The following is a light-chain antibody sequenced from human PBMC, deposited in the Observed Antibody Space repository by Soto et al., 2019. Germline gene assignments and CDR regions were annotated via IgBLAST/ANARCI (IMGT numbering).Light chain of an antibody. V-gene: IGLV2-8*01. CDR3: SSSAGTKNMV. J-gene: IGLJ2*01. Sequence: QSVLTQPPSASGSPGQSVTISCTGTPSDVGASNYVSWYQQHPGKAPKLMISEVSKRPSGVPDRFSGSKSGNTASLTVSGLQAEDEADYYCSSSAGTKNMVFGAGTKLIVL. CDR1: PSDVGASNY. CDR2: EVS.